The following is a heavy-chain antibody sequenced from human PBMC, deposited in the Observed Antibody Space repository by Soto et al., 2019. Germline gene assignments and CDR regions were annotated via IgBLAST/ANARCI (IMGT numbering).Heavy chain of an antibody. CDR3: ARDYFDSSDYTTNWFDP. J-gene: IGHJ5*02. CDR2: IFYSGST. V-gene: IGHV4-59*08. Sequence: SETLSLTCTVTGRSISRHYSSWLRQPPGKGLEWMGYIFYSGSTNYNPSLKSRVTISVDTSKNQFSLKLTSVTAADTALYYCARDYFDSSDYTTNWFDPWGQGSLVTVSS. CDR1: GRSISRHY. D-gene: IGHD3-22*01.